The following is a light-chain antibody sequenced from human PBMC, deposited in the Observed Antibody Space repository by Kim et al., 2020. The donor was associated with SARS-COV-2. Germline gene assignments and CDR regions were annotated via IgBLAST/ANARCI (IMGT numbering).Light chain of an antibody. V-gene: IGLV2-14*03. CDR1: SSDVGGYDY. CDR3: SSYTSSDTLV. CDR2: DVT. J-gene: IGLJ2*01. Sequence: SALTQPASVSGSPGQSITISCTGTSSDVGGYDYVSWFQQHPGKAPKLVIFDVTDRPSGVSNRFSGSKSGNTASLTISGLQAEDEADYYCSSYTSSDTLVFGGGTQLTVL.